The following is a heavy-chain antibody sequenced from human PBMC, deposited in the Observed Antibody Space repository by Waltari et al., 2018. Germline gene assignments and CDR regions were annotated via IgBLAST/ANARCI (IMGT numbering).Heavy chain of an antibody. J-gene: IGHJ4*02. CDR3: ARGLDLGGSGSHPHL. CDR2: TIPSLGTA. D-gene: IGHD3-10*01. V-gene: IGHV1-69*01. Sequence: QVQLLQSGAEVKKPGSSVKVSCKASGGTFSSYAISWVRPAPGQGLEWMGGTIPSLGTANSAQRFQGRGTFTADESTSTAYMELSSLRSEDTAVYYGARGLDLGGSGSHPHLWGQGTLVTVSS. CDR1: GGTFSSYA.